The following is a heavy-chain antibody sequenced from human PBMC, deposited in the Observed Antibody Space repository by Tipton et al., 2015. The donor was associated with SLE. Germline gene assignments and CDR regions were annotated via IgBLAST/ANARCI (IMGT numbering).Heavy chain of an antibody. J-gene: IGHJ6*03. D-gene: IGHD1-26*01. V-gene: IGHV4-61*02. CDR1: GDSISSGRNY. Sequence: TLSLTCSVFGDSISSGRNYWSWIRQPAGKGLEWIGRIYTSGSTNYNPSFKSRVNMSVDTSKNQFSLNLRSVTAADAAVYYCARVRSNYDYNYYMDVWGKGTTVTVSS. CDR2: IYTSGST. CDR3: ARVRSNYDYNYYMDV.